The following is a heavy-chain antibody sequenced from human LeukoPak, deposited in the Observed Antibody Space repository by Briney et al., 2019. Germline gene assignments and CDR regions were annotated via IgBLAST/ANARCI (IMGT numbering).Heavy chain of an antibody. CDR1: GFTFTSYA. D-gene: IGHD6-19*01. CDR3: AKEKYSSGFFDY. J-gene: IGHJ4*02. Sequence: HSGASLRLSCAASGFTFTSYAMSWVRQPPGKGLEWVSAISGNGGTTYYPDSVKGQFTISRDNSKNTLYLQMNSLRAEDTAVYYCAKEKYSSGFFDYWGQGTLVTVSS. V-gene: IGHV3-23*01. CDR2: ISGNGGTT.